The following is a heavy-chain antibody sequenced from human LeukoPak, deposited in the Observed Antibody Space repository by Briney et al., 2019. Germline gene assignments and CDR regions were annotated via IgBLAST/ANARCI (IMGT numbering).Heavy chain of an antibody. CDR3: ARWVVAATFDY. D-gene: IGHD2-15*01. CDR1: GFTFSSYS. J-gene: IGHJ4*02. V-gene: IGHV3-21*01. Sequence: PGGSLRLSCAASGFTFSSYSMNWVRQAPGKGLEWVSSISSSSYIYYADSVKGRFTISRDNAKNSLYLQMNSLRAEDTAVYYCARWVVAATFDYWGQGTLVTVSS. CDR2: ISSSSYI.